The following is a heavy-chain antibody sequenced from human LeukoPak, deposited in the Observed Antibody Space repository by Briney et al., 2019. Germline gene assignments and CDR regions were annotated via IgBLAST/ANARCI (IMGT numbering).Heavy chain of an antibody. CDR2: INPGGGNT. CDR1: GYTFTNYY. D-gene: IGHD2-2*01. V-gene: IGHV1-46*01. J-gene: IGHJ6*03. CDR3: ARQGTCSSTSCYPYYYYYYMDV. Sequence: GASVKVSCKASGYTFTNYYIHWVRQAPGQGLEWMGLINPGGGNTNYAQNFQGRVTMTRDTSISTAYMELSRLRSDDTAVYYCARQGTCSSTSCYPYYYYYYMDVWGKGTTVTVSS.